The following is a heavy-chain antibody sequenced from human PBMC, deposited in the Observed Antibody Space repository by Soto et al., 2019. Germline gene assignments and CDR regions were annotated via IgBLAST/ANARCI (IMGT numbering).Heavy chain of an antibody. Sequence: SETXSLTCALSVYSSIIGYYLFWLRQPPGKGLECIGSIYHCGSTYYNPSLKSRVTLSIDMTNNHVSLILNSVTAADTAVYYCARVGNWVQYYYHSSNYTFEKWFENWGKGTMVTV. CDR3: ARVGNWVQYYYHSSNYTFEKWFEN. D-gene: IGHD3-22*01. CDR2: IYHCGST. V-gene: IGHV4-38-2*01. CDR1: VYSSIIGYY. J-gene: IGHJ5*02.